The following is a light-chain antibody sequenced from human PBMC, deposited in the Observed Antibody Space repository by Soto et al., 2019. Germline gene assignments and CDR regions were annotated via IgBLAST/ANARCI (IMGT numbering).Light chain of an antibody. Sequence: EIVLTQSPGTLSLSPGERATLSCRASQSVGSSYLAWYQQKPGQAPRLLFYAASTRATGVPERFSGSGSGTDFTLTISGLEAEDFAVYYCQQYGISPPNTFGQGTRLEIK. CDR2: AAS. J-gene: IGKJ5*01. CDR1: QSVGSSY. V-gene: IGKV3-20*01. CDR3: QQYGISPPNT.